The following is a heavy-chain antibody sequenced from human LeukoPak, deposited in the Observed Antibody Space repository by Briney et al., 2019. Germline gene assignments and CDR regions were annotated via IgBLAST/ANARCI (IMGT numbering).Heavy chain of an antibody. D-gene: IGHD6-13*01. CDR1: GFTFSSYE. V-gene: IGHV3-48*03. Sequence: GGSLRLSCAASGFTFSSYEMNWVRQAPGKGLEWVSYISISGGTIYYADSVKGRFTISRDNARNSLYLQMNSLRTEDTAVYYCARVEKYSSSWIDLWGQGTLVTVSS. CDR3: ARVEKYSSSWIDL. J-gene: IGHJ5*02. CDR2: ISISGGTI.